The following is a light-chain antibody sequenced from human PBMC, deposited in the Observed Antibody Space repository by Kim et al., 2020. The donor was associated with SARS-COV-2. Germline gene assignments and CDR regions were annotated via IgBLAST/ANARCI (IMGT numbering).Light chain of an antibody. V-gene: IGKV3-20*01. CDR3: QQYGSSPYT. CDR2: AAS. J-gene: IGKJ2*01. Sequence: LSAGDRATLSCRASQSVTSTHLGWLQQRPGQAPRLLIYAASSRATGIPDRFSGSGSGTDFTLTISRLEPEDFAVYYCQQYGSSPYTFGQGTKLEI. CDR1: QSVTSTH.